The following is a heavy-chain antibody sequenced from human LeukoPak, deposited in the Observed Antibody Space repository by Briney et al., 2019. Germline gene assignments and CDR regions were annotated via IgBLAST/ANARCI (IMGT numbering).Heavy chain of an antibody. D-gene: IGHD1-7*01. J-gene: IGHJ6*03. CDR2: IDPNSGGT. V-gene: IGHV1-2*02. CDR3: ARDPNWNYVHYYYYYYMDV. Sequence: ASVKVSCKASGYTFTGYYVHWVRQAPRQGLEWMGWIDPNSGGTNYAQKFQGRVTMTRDTSISTAYMELSRLRSDDTAVYYCARDPNWNYVHYYYYYYMDVWGKGTTVTVSS. CDR1: GYTFTGYY.